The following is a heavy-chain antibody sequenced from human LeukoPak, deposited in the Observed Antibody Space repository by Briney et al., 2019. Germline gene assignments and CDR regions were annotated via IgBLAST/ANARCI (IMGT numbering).Heavy chain of an antibody. J-gene: IGHJ4*02. CDR3: ARDDRGCSSTSCYAFDY. V-gene: IGHV1-58*02. Sequence: SVKVSCKASGFTFTSSAMQWVRQARGQRLEWIGWIVVGSGNTNYAQKFQGRVTITADESTSTAYMELSSLRSEDTAVYYCARDDRGCSSTSCYAFDYWGQGTLVTVSS. CDR2: IVVGSGNT. D-gene: IGHD2-2*01. CDR1: GFTFTSSA.